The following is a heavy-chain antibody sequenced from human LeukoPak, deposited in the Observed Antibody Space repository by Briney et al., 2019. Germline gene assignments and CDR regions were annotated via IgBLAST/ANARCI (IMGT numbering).Heavy chain of an antibody. CDR2: IEQNGSEK. CDR1: GFTFSSYW. CDR3: ARDSWARVVRPYMDV. D-gene: IGHD2-2*01. V-gene: IGHV3-7*01. Sequence: GGSLRLSCAAPGFTFSSYWMTWVRQAPGKGLEWVATIEQNGSEKHYVDSLKGRFAISRDNAKNSLYLQMNSLTGEDTAVYYCARDSWARVVRPYMDVWGKGTTVTVSS. J-gene: IGHJ6*03.